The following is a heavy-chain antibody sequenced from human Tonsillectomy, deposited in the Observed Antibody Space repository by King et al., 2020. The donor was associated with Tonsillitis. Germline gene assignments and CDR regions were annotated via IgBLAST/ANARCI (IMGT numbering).Heavy chain of an antibody. J-gene: IGHJ3*02. D-gene: IGHD4-11*01. CDR2: IRYDGSNE. CDR3: AKDPSSGSLPTYFDI. V-gene: IGHV3-30*02. Sequence: VQLVESGGGVVQPGGSLRLSCAASGFTFSSYGMHWVRQAPGKGLEWVTFIRYDGSNEYYAASVKGRFTIYRDNSKNTLYLQMNSLRAEDTAVYYCAKDPSSGSLPTYFDIWGQGTMVTVSS. CDR1: GFTFSSYG.